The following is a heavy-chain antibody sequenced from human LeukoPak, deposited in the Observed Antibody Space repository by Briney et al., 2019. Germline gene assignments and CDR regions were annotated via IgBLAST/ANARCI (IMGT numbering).Heavy chain of an antibody. D-gene: IGHD3-10*01. J-gene: IGHJ3*02. CDR2: ISYDGSNK. CDR1: GFTFSSYG. Sequence: PGRSLRLSCAASGFTFSSYGMHWVRQAPGKGLEWVAVISYDGSNKYYADSVKGRFTIPRDNSKNTLYLQMNSLRAEDTAVYYCARDRVYASGSRDAFGIWGQGTMVAVSS. CDR3: ARDRVYASGSRDAFGI. V-gene: IGHV3-30*03.